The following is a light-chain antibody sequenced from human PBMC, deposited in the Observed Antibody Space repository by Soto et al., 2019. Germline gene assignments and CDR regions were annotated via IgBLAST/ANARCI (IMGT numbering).Light chain of an antibody. V-gene: IGKV3-15*01. CDR1: QSVSNN. J-gene: IGKJ4*01. CDR3: QQRNNWLT. Sequence: EIVLTQSPGTLSLSPGERATLSCRASQSVSNNYLAWYQQKPGQAPRLLIYGASTRATGIPARFSGSGSGTEFTLTISSLQSEDFAVYYCQQRNNWLTFGGGTKVDIK. CDR2: GAS.